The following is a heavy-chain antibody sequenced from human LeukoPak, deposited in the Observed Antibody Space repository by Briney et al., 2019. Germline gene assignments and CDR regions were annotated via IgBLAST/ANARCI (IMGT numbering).Heavy chain of an antibody. D-gene: IGHD3-22*01. CDR2: MNPNSGNT. CDR1: GYTFTSYD. V-gene: IGHV1-8*01. Sequence: ASVKVSCKASGYTFTSYDINWVRQATGQGLEWMGWMNPNSGNTGYAQKFQGRVTMTRNTSISTAYMELSSLRSEDTAVYYCARSFNDEGYYGSSGYYHYYYYMDVWGKGTTVTISS. CDR3: ARSFNDEGYYGSSGYYHYYYYMDV. J-gene: IGHJ6*03.